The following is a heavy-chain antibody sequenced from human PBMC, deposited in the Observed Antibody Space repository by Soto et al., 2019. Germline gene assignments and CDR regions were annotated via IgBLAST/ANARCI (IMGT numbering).Heavy chain of an antibody. Sequence: GGSLRLSCAASGFTVSSNYMSWVRQAPGKGLEWVSVIYSGGSTYYADSVKGRFTISRHNSKNTLYLQMNSLRAEETAVYYCASHSSGWHLGAFDIWGQGTMVTVSS. J-gene: IGHJ3*02. CDR3: ASHSSGWHLGAFDI. CDR1: GFTVSSNY. V-gene: IGHV3-53*04. D-gene: IGHD6-19*01. CDR2: IYSGGST.